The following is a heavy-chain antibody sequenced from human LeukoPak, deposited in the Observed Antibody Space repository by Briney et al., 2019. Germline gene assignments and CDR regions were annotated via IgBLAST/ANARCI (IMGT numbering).Heavy chain of an antibody. J-gene: IGHJ4*02. CDR3: ARDHYDSSGYQDY. Sequence: GGSLRLSCAASGFTVSSNYMSWVRQALGKGLKWVSVIYSGGSTYYADSVKGRFTISRDNSKNTLYLQMNSLRAEDTAVYYCARDHYDSSGYQDYWGQGTLVTVSS. V-gene: IGHV3-66*01. CDR2: IYSGGST. D-gene: IGHD3-22*01. CDR1: GFTVSSNY.